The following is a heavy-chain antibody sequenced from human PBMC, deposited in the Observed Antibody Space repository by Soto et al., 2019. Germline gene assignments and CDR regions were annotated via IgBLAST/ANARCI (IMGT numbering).Heavy chain of an antibody. J-gene: IGHJ6*02. CDR3: AAEAYDILTGYPNPYYYYGMDV. D-gene: IGHD3-9*01. CDR2: IVVGSGNT. Sequence: GASVKVSCKASGFTFTSSAVQWGRQARGQRLEWIGWIVVGSGNTNYAQKFQERVTITRDMSTSTAYMELSSLRSEDTAVYYCAAEAYDILTGYPNPYYYYGMDVWGQGTTVTVSS. CDR1: GFTFTSSA. V-gene: IGHV1-58*01.